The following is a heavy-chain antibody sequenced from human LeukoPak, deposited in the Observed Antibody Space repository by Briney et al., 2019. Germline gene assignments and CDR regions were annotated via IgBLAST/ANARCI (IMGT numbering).Heavy chain of an antibody. CDR3: ARGAVAGTGVKY. Sequence: PGGSLRLSCAASGFTFSSYSMNWVRQAPGKGLEWVSSISSSSSYIYYADSVKGRFTIPRDNAKNSLYLQMNSLRAEDTAVYYCARGAVAGTGVKYWGQGTLVTVSS. CDR1: GFTFSSYS. D-gene: IGHD6-19*01. CDR2: ISSSSSYI. J-gene: IGHJ4*02. V-gene: IGHV3-21*01.